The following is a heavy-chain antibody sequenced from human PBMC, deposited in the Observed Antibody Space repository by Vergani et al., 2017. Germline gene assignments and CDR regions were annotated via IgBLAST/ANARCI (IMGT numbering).Heavy chain of an antibody. Sequence: QVQLVQSGAEVKKPGASVKVSCKASGYTFTGYYMHWVRQAPGQGLEWMGWINPNSGGTNYAQKFQGRVTMTRDTSISTAYMELSRLRSDDTAVYYCARPSEYSSSRTPFDYWGQGTLVTVSS. CDR2: INPNSGGT. CDR3: ARPSEYSSSRTPFDY. D-gene: IGHD6-6*01. V-gene: IGHV1-2*02. J-gene: IGHJ4*02. CDR1: GYTFTGYY.